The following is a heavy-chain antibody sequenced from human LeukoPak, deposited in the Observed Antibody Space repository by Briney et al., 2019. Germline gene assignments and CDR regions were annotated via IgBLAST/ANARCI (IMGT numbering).Heavy chain of an antibody. Sequence: SETLSHTCAVSGGSISSGGYSWSWIRQPPGTGLEWIGYIYHSGSTYYNPSLKSRVTISVDRSKNQFSLKLSSVTAADTAVYYCARSQGRVRGADYYFDYWGQGTLVTVSS. J-gene: IGHJ4*02. CDR3: ARSQGRVRGADYYFDY. V-gene: IGHV4-30-2*01. CDR1: GGSISSGGYS. CDR2: IYHSGST.